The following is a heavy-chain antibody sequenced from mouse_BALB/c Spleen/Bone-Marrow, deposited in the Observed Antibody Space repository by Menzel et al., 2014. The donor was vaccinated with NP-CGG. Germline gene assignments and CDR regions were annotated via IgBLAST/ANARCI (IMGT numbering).Heavy chain of an antibody. CDR2: IYPGDGDT. J-gene: IGHJ2*01. CDR3: ARGTGPDY. Sequence: VQLQQSGAELARPGASVKLSCKASGYTFTSYWMQWVKQRPGQGLEWIGAIYPGDGDTRYTQKFKGKATLTADKSSSTAYMQLSSLASEDSAVYYCARGTGPDYWGQGTTLTVSS. V-gene: IGHV1-87*01. D-gene: IGHD4-1*01. CDR1: GYTFTSYW.